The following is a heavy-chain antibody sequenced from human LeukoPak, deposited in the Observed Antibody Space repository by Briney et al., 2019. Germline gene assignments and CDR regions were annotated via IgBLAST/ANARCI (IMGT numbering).Heavy chain of an antibody. CDR1: GFTFSSYW. V-gene: IGHV3-74*01. CDR3: ARDLSGVTGYTYGRGIDY. CDR2: INSDGSST. D-gene: IGHD5-18*01. J-gene: IGHJ4*02. Sequence: GGSLRLSCAASGFTFSSYWMHWVRQAPGKGLVWVSRINSDGSSTNYADSVKGRFTISRDNAKNTLYLQMNSLRAEDTAVYYCARDLSGVTGYTYGRGIDYWGQGTLVTVSS.